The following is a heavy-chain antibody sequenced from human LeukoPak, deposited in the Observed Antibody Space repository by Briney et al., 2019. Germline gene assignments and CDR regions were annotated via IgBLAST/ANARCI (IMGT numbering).Heavy chain of an antibody. J-gene: IGHJ6*02. CDR3: ARVSAVWSNYYYYCMDV. CDR2: ISAYNGNT. V-gene: IGHV1-18*01. D-gene: IGHD2-8*02. CDR1: GYTFTSYG. Sequence: GASVKVSCKASGYTFTSYGISWVRQAPGQGLEWMGWISAYNGNTNYAQKLQGRVTMTTDTSTSTAYMELRSLRSDDTAVYYCARVSAVWSNYYYYCMDVWGQGTTVTVSS.